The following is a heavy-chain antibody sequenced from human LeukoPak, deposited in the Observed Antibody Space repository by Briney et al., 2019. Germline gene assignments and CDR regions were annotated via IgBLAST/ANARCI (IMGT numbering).Heavy chain of an antibody. CDR1: GYTFTSYG. Sequence: ASVKVSCKASGYTFTSYGISWVRQAPGQGLEWMGGIIPIFGTANYAQKFQGRVTITADESTSTAYMELSSLRSEDTAVYYCARAPGAPYYYYGMDVWGQGTTVTVSS. D-gene: IGHD1-26*01. J-gene: IGHJ6*02. CDR3: ARAPGAPYYYYGMDV. CDR2: IIPIFGTA. V-gene: IGHV1-69*13.